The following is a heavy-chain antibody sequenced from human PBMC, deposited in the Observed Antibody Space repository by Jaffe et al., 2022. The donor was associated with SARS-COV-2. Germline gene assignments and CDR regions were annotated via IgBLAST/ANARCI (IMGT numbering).Heavy chain of an antibody. V-gene: IGHV3-48*03. CDR1: GFTFSSYE. CDR2: ISSSGSTI. CDR3: ARVGHSGSYIQDAFDI. Sequence: EVQLVESGGGLVQPGGSLRLSCAASGFTFSSYEMNWVRQAPGKGLEWVSYISSSGSTIYYADSVKGRFTISRDNAKNSLYLQMNSLRAEDTAVYYCARVGHSGSYIQDAFDIWGQGTMVTVSS. D-gene: IGHD1-26*01. J-gene: IGHJ3*02.